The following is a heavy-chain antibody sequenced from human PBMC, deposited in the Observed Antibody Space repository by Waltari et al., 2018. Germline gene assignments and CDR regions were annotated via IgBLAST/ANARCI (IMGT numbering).Heavy chain of an antibody. J-gene: IGHJ4*02. V-gene: IGHV3-7*01. Sequence: EVQLVESGGGLVQPGGSLRLSCAASGFTYSNYWMSWVRQAPGKGLEWGASINGDGGETYYVDSVKGRFTISRDNAKNSLFLQMNSLRVEDTAFYFCARLGRGTADFWGQGTLVIVSS. CDR1: GFTYSNYW. CDR3: ARLGRGTADF. D-gene: IGHD1-26*01. CDR2: INGDGGET.